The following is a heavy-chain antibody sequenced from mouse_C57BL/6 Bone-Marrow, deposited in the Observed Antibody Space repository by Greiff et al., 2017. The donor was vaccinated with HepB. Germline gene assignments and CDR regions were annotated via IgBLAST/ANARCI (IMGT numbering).Heavy chain of an antibody. CDR3: AITTVVARNFDY. J-gene: IGHJ2*01. CDR1: GYAFTNYL. Sequence: QVQLKESGAELVRPGTSVKVSCKASGYAFTNYLIEWVKQRPGQGLEWIGVINPGSGGTNYNEKFKGKATLTADKSSSTAYMPLSSLTSEGSAVYFCAITTVVARNFDYWGQGTTLTVSS. D-gene: IGHD1-1*01. CDR2: INPGSGGT. V-gene: IGHV1-54*01.